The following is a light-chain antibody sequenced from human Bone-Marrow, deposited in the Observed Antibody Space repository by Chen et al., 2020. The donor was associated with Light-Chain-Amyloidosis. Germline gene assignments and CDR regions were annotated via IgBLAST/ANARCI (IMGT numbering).Light chain of an antibody. V-gene: IGLV3-25*01. CDR2: RDT. Sequence: LIPPPAVPVPPRRTARITCPGDDLPTKHAYWYQQKPGQAPVLVIHRDTERPSGISERFSGSSSGTTATLTISGVQAEDEADYHCQSADSSGTYEVIFGGGTKLTVL. J-gene: IGLJ2*01. CDR3: QSADSSGTYEVI. CDR1: DLPTKH.